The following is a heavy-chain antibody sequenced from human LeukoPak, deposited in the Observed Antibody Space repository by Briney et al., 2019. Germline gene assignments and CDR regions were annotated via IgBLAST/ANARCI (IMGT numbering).Heavy chain of an antibody. J-gene: IGHJ2*01. CDR2: INHSGST. Sequence: PSETLSLTCAVYGGSFSGYYWSWIRQPPGKGLEWIGEINHSGSTNYNPSLKSRVTISVDTSKNQFSLKLSSVTAAGTAVYYCATGATGDSWTLYFDLWGRGTLVTVSS. V-gene: IGHV4-34*01. CDR3: ATGATGDSWTLYFDL. CDR1: GGSFSGYY. D-gene: IGHD6-13*01.